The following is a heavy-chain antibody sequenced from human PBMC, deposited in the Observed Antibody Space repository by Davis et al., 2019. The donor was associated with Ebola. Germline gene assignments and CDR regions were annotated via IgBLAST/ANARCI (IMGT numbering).Heavy chain of an antibody. CDR2: ISGSGGST. D-gene: IGHD3-3*01. Sequence: GESLKISCAASGFTFSSYAMSWVRQAPGKGLEWVSAISGSGGSTYYADSVKGRFTISRDNSKNTLYLQMNSLRAEDTAVYYCAKDHQYYDFGVVTTLLGMGYFDYWGQGTLVTVSS. V-gene: IGHV3-23*01. CDR1: GFTFSSYA. CDR3: AKDHQYYDFGVVTTLLGMGYFDY. J-gene: IGHJ4*02.